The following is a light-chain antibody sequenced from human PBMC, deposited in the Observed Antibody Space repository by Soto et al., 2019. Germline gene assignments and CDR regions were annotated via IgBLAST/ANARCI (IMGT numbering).Light chain of an antibody. J-gene: IGKJ2*01. CDR1: QSMNNY. V-gene: IGKV1-39*01. CDR3: QQGYSTPYT. CDR2: AAS. Sequence: DIQMTQSPSSLSASAGDRVTITCRASQSMNNYVNWYQQKPGKAPQLLIYAASSLQSGVPPRFSGRGSGTDFTLAISSLQPEDFATYYCQQGYSTPYTFGQGTKLEI.